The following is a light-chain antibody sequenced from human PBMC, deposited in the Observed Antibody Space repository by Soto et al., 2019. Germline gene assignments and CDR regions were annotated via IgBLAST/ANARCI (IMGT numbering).Light chain of an antibody. V-gene: IGKV1-6*01. J-gene: IGKJ4*01. CDR1: QGIRND. Sequence: ALQMTQSLSSLSASVGDRVTITCRASQGIRNDLGWYQQKPGKAPKLLIYAASSLQSGVPSRFSGSGSGTDFTLTISSLQPEDFATYYCLQDYNYPLTFGGGTKVEIK. CDR2: AAS. CDR3: LQDYNYPLT.